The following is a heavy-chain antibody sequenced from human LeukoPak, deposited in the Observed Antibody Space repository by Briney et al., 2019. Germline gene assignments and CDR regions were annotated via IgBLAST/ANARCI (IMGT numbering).Heavy chain of an antibody. Sequence: GGSLRLSCAASGFMFATYTMNWVRQAPGKGLEWVPYISSSGKTIYYADSVKGRFTISRDNAKSSLSLQMNSLRAEDTALYYCARGLRYFDWLPGYWGHGTLVTVSS. V-gene: IGHV3-48*03. J-gene: IGHJ4*01. CDR2: ISSSGKTI. CDR3: ARGLRYFDWLPGY. D-gene: IGHD3-9*01. CDR1: GFMFATYT.